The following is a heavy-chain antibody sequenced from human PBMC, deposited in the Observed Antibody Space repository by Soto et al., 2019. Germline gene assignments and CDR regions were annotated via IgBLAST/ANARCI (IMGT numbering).Heavy chain of an antibody. Sequence: QDSGQGLVSLPGTLSLTSTVSGAPFVVSFGAGFGKPQGRGLGGFGYLYNTGSTIYNPSLKSRVTISVDTSKNQFSLKMNSVTAADTAVYYCARDLWGYCGVDCYPLDVWGQGTTVTVSS. CDR1: GAPFVVS. V-gene: IGHV4-59*01. CDR2: LYNTGST. D-gene: IGHD2-21*02. CDR3: ARDLWGYCGVDCYPLDV. J-gene: IGHJ6*02.